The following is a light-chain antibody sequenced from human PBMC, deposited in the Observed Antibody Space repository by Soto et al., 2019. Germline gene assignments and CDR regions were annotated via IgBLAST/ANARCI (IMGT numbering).Light chain of an antibody. CDR3: QQYNSYPWS. CDR2: KAS. V-gene: IGKV1-5*03. Sequence: DTQMTQPPSTLSASVGDRVTITCRASQSISSWLAWYQQKPGKAPNLLIFKASTLESGVPSRFSGSGSGTEFTLTISSLQPDDFATYYCQQYNSYPWSFGQGTQVEIK. J-gene: IGKJ1*01. CDR1: QSISSW.